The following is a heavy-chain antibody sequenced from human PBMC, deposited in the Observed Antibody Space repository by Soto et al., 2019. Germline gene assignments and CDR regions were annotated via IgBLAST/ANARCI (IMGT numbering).Heavy chain of an antibody. V-gene: IGHV4-59*01. CDR2: IYYSGST. CDR1: GGSISSYY. D-gene: IGHD5-12*01. CDR3: ARSQWLSQADFDY. J-gene: IGHJ4*02. Sequence: SETLSLTCTVPGGSISSYYWSWIRQPPGKGLEWIGYIYYSGSTNYNPSLKSRVTISGDRSKNQFSLKLNSVTAADTAVYYCARSQWLSQADFDYWGQGALVTVSS.